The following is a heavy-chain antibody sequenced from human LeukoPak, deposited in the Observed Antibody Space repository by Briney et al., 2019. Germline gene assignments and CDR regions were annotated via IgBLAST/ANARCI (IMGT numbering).Heavy chain of an antibody. Sequence: SVKVSCKASGGTFSSYAISWVRQAPGQGLEWMGGIIPIFGTANYAQKFQGRVTITADESTSTAYMELSSLRSEGTAVYYCARGCSGGSCLGGYNWFDPWGQGTLVTVSS. CDR3: ARGCSGGSCLGGYNWFDP. V-gene: IGHV1-69*13. J-gene: IGHJ5*02. D-gene: IGHD2-15*01. CDR2: IIPIFGTA. CDR1: GGTFSSYA.